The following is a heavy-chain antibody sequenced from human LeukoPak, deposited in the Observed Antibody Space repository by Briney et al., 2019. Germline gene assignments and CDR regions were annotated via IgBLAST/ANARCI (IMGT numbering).Heavy chain of an antibody. CDR3: AMGYSYGPSDMDV. J-gene: IGHJ6*03. Sequence: GASVKVSCKASGYTFTSYAMNCVRQAPGQGLEWMGWINTNTGNPTYAQGFTGRFVFSLDTSVSTAYLQISSLKAEDTAVYYCAMGYSYGPSDMDVWGKGTTVTVSS. CDR1: GYTFTSYA. CDR2: INTNTGNP. D-gene: IGHD5-18*01. V-gene: IGHV7-4-1*02.